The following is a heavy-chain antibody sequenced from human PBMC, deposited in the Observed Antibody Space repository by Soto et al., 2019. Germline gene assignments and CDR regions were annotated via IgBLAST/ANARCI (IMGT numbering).Heavy chain of an antibody. D-gene: IGHD2-15*01. CDR1: GFTFSTYS. V-gene: IGHV3-48*01. CDR2: ISSSGGYI. Sequence: EVQLVESGGGLVQPGGSLRLSCAASGFTFSTYSMNWVRQAPGKGLEWVSYISSSGGYIYYADSVKGRFTISRDTAKNSVYLQVDSLRAEDTAVYYCARDAEACRGGYCALDIWGQGTTVTVSS. CDR3: ARDAEACRGGYCALDI. J-gene: IGHJ3*02.